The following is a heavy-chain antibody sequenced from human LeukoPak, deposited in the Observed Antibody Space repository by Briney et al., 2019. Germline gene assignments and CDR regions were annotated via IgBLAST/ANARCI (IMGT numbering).Heavy chain of an antibody. CDR1: GGSISSYY. Sequence: SETQSLTCTVSGGSISSYYWSWIRQPPGKGLEWIGYIYYSGSTNYNPSLKSRVTISVDTSKNQFSLKLSSVTAADTAVYYCARMYSGTYYYYYYMDVWGKGTTVTVSS. V-gene: IGHV4-59*01. CDR2: IYYSGST. CDR3: ARMYSGTYYYYYYMDV. D-gene: IGHD1-26*01. J-gene: IGHJ6*03.